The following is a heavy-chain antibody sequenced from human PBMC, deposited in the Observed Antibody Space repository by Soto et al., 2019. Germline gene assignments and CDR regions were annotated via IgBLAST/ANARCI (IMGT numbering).Heavy chain of an antibody. V-gene: IGHV1-3*01. CDR1: GYTFTSYA. CDR3: ARSPMVRGVISNWFDP. Sequence: ASVKVSCKASGYTFTSYAMHWVRQAPGQRLEWMGWINAGNGNTKYSQKFQGRVTITRDTSASTAYMELSSLRSEDTAVYYCARSPMVRGVISNWFDPWGQGTLVTVSS. J-gene: IGHJ5*02. D-gene: IGHD3-10*01. CDR2: INAGNGNT.